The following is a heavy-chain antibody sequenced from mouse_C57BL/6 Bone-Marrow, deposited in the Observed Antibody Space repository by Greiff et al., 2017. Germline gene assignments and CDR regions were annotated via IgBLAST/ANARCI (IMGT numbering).Heavy chain of an antibody. D-gene: IGHD1-1*02. CDR2: ISYDGSN. Sequence: EVQPQQSGPGLVKPSQSLSLTCSVTGYSITSGYYWNWIRQFPGNKLEWMGYISYDGSNNYNPSLKNRISITRDTSKNQFFLKLNSVTTEDTATYYCARSLLLSWFAYWGQGTLVTVSA. CDR1: GYSITSGYY. V-gene: IGHV3-6*01. CDR3: ARSLLLSWFAY. J-gene: IGHJ3*01.